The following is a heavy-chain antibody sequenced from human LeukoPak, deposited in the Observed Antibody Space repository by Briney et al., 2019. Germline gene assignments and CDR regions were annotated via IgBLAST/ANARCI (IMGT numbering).Heavy chain of an antibody. J-gene: IGHJ5*02. CDR2: ISGSGGST. V-gene: IGHV3-23*01. CDR3: AKAQLSSGWSYSWFDP. D-gene: IGHD6-19*01. CDR1: GFTFSSYA. Sequence: GGSLRLSCAASGFTFSSYAMSWVRQAPGKGLEWVSAISGSGGSTYYADSVKGRFTISRDNSKNTLYLQMNSLRAEDTAVYYCAKAQLSSGWSYSWFDPWGQGTLVTVSS.